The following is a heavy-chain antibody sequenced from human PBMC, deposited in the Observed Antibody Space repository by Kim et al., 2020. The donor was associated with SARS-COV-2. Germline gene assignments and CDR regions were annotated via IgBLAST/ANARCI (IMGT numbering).Heavy chain of an antibody. V-gene: IGHV7-4-1*02. CDR3: ARESVSWFTTDFDY. Sequence: ASVKVSCKASGYTFTSYAMNWVRQAPGQGLEWMGWINTNTGNPTYAQGFTGRFVFSLDTSVSTAYLQISSLKAEDTAVYYCARESVSWFTTDFDYWGQGTLVTVSS. CDR2: INTNTGNP. J-gene: IGHJ4*02. D-gene: IGHD3-3*01. CDR1: GYTFTSYA.